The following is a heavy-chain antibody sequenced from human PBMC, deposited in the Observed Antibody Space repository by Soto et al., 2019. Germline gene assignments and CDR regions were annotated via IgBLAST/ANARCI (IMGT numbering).Heavy chain of an antibody. V-gene: IGHV3-21*01. CDR1: GFTFSRYG. D-gene: IGHD2-2*01. Sequence: EVQLVESGGGLVKPGGSLRLSCAASGFTFSRYGMSWVRQAPRKGLEWVASISMTTSYVYYADSVKGRFSISRDNAKKILYLEMYALRTEDTAVYYCARDPSEGRVGNWFESWGQGTLVTVSS. CDR3: ARDPSEGRVGNWFES. J-gene: IGHJ5*01. CDR2: ISMTTSYV.